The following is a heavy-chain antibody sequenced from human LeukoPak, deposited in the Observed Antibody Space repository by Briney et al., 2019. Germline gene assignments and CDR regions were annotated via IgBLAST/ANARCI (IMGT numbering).Heavy chain of an antibody. J-gene: IGHJ4*02. V-gene: IGHV4-4*02. Sequence: SETLSLTCAVSGGSISSSNWWSWVRQPPGKGLERIGEIYHSGSTNYNPSLKSRVTMSVDTSKNQFSLNLSSVTAADTAVYYCARGQFWSGYSIWGQGTLVTVSS. CDR2: IYHSGST. D-gene: IGHD3-3*02. CDR3: ARGQFWSGYSI. CDR1: GGSISSSNW.